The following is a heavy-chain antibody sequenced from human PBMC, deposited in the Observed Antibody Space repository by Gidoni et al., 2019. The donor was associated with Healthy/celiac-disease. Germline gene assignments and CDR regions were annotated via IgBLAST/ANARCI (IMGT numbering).Heavy chain of an antibody. D-gene: IGHD2-15*01. J-gene: IGHJ4*02. V-gene: IGHV3-7*04. CDR3: ARDIIGSLDY. CDR1: DFTFSSYW. Sequence: EVQLVESGGGLVQPGGSLRLSWSASDFTFSSYWMSWVRQAPGKGLEWVANIKQDGSEKYYVDSVKGRFTISRDNAKNSLYLQMNSLRAEDTAVYYCARDIIGSLDYWGQGTLVTVSS. CDR2: IKQDGSEK.